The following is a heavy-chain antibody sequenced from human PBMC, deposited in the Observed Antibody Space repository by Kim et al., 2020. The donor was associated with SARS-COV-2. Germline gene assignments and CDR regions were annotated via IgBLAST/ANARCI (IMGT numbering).Heavy chain of an antibody. V-gene: IGHV4-61*01. Sequence: SETLSLTCTVSGGSVSSGSYYWSWIRQPPGKGLEWIGYIYYSGSTNYNPSLKSRVTISVDTSKNQFSLKLSSVTAADTAVYYCARSPDYYGSGSYESRYFQNPWFDPWGQGTLVTVSS. CDR2: IYYSGST. J-gene: IGHJ5*02. D-gene: IGHD3-10*01. CDR1: GGSVSSGSYY. CDR3: ARSPDYYGSGSYESRYFQNPWFDP.